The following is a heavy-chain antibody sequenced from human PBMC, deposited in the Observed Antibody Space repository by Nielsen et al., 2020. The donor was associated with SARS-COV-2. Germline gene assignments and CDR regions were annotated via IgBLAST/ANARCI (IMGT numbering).Heavy chain of an antibody. D-gene: IGHD2-2*01. Sequence: GASLKISCKGSGYSFTSYWISWVRQMPGKGLEWMGRIDPSDSYTNYSPSFQGHVTISADKSISTAYLQWSSLKASDTAMYYCARPGVSCSSTSCYEGNYYYYYGMDVWGQGTTVTVSS. CDR3: ARPGVSCSSTSCYEGNYYYYYGMDV. CDR2: IDPSDSYT. CDR1: GYSFTSYW. V-gene: IGHV5-10-1*01. J-gene: IGHJ6*02.